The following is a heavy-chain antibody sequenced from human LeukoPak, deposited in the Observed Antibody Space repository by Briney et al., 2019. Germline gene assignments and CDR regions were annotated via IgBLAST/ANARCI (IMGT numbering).Heavy chain of an antibody. CDR2: FIVSGGST. Sequence: PGGSLRLSCAGSGFTFSSYPMGGARQAPGKGLEGVSAFIVSGGSTYYADSVKGRFTISRDNSKNTLYLQMNSLRAEDTAVYYCAKVRYLAVAGPRKTNWFDPWGQGTLVTVSS. V-gene: IGHV3-23*01. CDR1: GFTFSSYP. D-gene: IGHD6-19*01. CDR3: AKVRYLAVAGPRKTNWFDP. J-gene: IGHJ5*02.